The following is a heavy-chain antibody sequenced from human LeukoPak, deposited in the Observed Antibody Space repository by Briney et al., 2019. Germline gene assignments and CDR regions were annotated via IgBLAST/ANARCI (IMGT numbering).Heavy chain of an antibody. D-gene: IGHD3-9*01. CDR1: GFTLSKYW. CDR2: ISSDGTTT. V-gene: IGHV3-74*01. J-gene: IGHJ4*02. Sequence: GGSLRLSCAASGFTLSKYWMHWVRQAPGKGLAWGSRISSDGTTTAYADSVKGRFTISRDSAKNMLYLQMNSLRVEDTAMYYCASPGDNYAILGLDYWGQGTLVTVSS. CDR3: ASPGDNYAILGLDY.